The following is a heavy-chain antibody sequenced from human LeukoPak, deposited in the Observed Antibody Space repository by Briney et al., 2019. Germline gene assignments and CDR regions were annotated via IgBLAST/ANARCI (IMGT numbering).Heavy chain of an antibody. CDR2: IYYSGST. CDR1: GDSINSGDYY. J-gene: IGHJ4*02. Sequence: PSETLSLTCSVSGDSINSGDYYWSWIRQPPGKGLEWIGYIYYSGSTYYNPSLKSRVTISVDTSKNQFSLKLSSVTAADTAVYYCARGVVVVVAATFPIFDYWGQGTLVTVSS. CDR3: ARGVVVVVAATFPIFDY. D-gene: IGHD2-15*01. V-gene: IGHV4-30-4*01.